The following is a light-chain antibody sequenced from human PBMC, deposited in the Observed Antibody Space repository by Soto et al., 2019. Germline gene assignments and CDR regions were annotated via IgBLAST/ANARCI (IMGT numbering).Light chain of an antibody. J-gene: IGKJ1*01. V-gene: IGKV3-20*01. CDR2: GAS. Sequence: EIVLTQSPGTLSLSPGERATLSCRASQSVSSSYLAWYQQKPGQAPRLLIYGASNRASGIPDRFSGSGSGTDFTLTNSILEPEDFAVYYCHQYDKLPRTFGEGTKVEIK. CDR1: QSVSSSY. CDR3: HQYDKLPRT.